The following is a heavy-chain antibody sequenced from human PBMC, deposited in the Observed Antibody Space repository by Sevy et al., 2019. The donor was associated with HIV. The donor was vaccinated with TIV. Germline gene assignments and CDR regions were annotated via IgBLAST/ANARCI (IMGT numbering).Heavy chain of an antibody. CDR3: ARDGATSNYDILTGYFGY. D-gene: IGHD3-9*01. CDR2: ISYDGSNK. Sequence: GGSLRLSCAASGFTFSSYAMHWVRQAPGKGLEWVAVISYDGSNKYYADSVKGRFTISRDNSKNTLYLQMNSLRAEDTAVYYCARDGATSNYDILTGYFGYWGQGTPVTVSS. CDR1: GFTFSSYA. J-gene: IGHJ4*02. V-gene: IGHV3-30-3*01.